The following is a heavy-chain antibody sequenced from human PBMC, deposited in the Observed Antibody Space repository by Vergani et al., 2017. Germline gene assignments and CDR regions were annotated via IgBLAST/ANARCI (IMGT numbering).Heavy chain of an antibody. V-gene: IGHV3-21*01. CDR3: ARDDHPTYDY. CDR2: ISSSSSYI. J-gene: IGHJ4*02. Sequence: EVQLVESGGGLVKPGGSPRLSCAASGFTFSSYSMNWVRQAPGKGLEWVSSISSSSSYIYYADSVKGRFTISRDNAKNSLYLQMNSLRAEDTAVYYCARDDHPTYDYWGQGTLVTVSS. CDR1: GFTFSSYS.